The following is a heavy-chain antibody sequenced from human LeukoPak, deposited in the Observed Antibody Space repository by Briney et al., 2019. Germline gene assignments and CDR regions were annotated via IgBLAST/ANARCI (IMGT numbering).Heavy chain of an antibody. CDR3: VIRGTTWAYDV. CDR1: GFTFSSSV. J-gene: IGHJ3*01. CDR2: VTGSGDKT. V-gene: IGHV3-23*01. D-gene: IGHD2-2*01. Sequence: GGSLRLSCAASGFTFSSSVMTRVRQAPGKELEWVSSVTGSGDKTFYADSVKGRFTISRDNSKNSLYLQMNSLRAEDTAIYYCVIRGTTWAYDVWGQGTMVPVSS.